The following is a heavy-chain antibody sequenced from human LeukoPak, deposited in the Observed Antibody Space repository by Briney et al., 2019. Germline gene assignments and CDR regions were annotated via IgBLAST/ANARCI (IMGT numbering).Heavy chain of an antibody. D-gene: IGHD2-2*01. Sequence: ASVKVSCKASGYTFTSYGISWVRQAPGQGLEWMGWISAYNGNTNYAQKLQGRVTMTTDTSTSTAYMELRSLRSDDTAVYYCARDWGCSSTSCSVEGTYYYYMDVWGKGTTVTISS. V-gene: IGHV1-18*01. J-gene: IGHJ6*03. CDR2: ISAYNGNT. CDR1: GYTFTSYG. CDR3: ARDWGCSSTSCSVEGTYYYYMDV.